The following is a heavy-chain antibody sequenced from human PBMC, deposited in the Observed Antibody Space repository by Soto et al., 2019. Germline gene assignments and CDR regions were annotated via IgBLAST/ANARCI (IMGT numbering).Heavy chain of an antibody. Sequence: SETLSLTCTVSGGSISSSSYYWGWIRQPPGKGLEWIGSIYYSGSTYYNPSLKSRVTISVDTSKNQFSLKLSSVTAADTAVYYCARRFSRAIFGVVIETNDYWGQRTLVTVSS. CDR3: ARRFSRAIFGVVIETNDY. J-gene: IGHJ4*02. CDR2: IYYSGST. D-gene: IGHD3-3*01. CDR1: GGSISSSSYY. V-gene: IGHV4-39*01.